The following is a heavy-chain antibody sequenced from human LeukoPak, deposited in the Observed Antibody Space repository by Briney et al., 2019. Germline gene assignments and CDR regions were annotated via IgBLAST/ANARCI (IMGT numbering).Heavy chain of an antibody. CDR1: GGIFRTYG. Sequence: ASVKVSCKASGGIFRTYGISWVRQAPGQGLEWVGRIVPIVGVTNYAQKFQGRVTITADKSTTTAYMELSSLRSEDTAVYYCTRETGGNSASDAFDIWGQGTMVTVSS. CDR3: TRETGGNSASDAFDI. CDR2: IVPIVGVT. V-gene: IGHV1-69*04. D-gene: IGHD4-23*01. J-gene: IGHJ3*02.